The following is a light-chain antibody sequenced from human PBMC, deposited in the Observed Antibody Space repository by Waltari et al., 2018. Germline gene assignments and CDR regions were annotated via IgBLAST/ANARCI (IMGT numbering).Light chain of an antibody. V-gene: IGKV1-39*01. CDR1: QHIDCR. CDR2: GTS. CDR3: QQYYTFPRLS. J-gene: IGKJ3*01. Sequence: DVQMTQYPSSLSASVGDTVTITCRTSQHIDCRLTWLQPKPGKAPELLIYGTSILRGGVPSRFSGSGSGTNFTLTIYNLQPEDFAAYYCQQYYTFPRLSFGPGTTFDV.